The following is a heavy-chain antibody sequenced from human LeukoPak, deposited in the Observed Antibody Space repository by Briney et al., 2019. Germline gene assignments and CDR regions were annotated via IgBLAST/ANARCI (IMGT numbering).Heavy chain of an antibody. D-gene: IGHD3-16*02. CDR2: FDPEDGET. Sequence: VASVKVSCKVSGYTLTELSMHWVRQAPGKGLEWMGGFDPEDGETIYAQKFQGRVTMTEDTSTDTAYMELSSLRSEDTAVYYCATSMGVWGSYRPDAFDIWGQGTMVTVSS. J-gene: IGHJ3*02. CDR3: ATSMGVWGSYRPDAFDI. V-gene: IGHV1-24*01. CDR1: GYTLTELS.